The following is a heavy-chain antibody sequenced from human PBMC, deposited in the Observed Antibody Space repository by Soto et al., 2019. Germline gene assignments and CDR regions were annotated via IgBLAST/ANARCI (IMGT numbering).Heavy chain of an antibody. D-gene: IGHD6-19*01. Sequence: GGSLRLSCAASGFTFTSYSMNWVRQAPGKGLEWVSYIRGTTHYADSVKGRFTISRDNARSSLYLQMNSLRAEDTAVYYCAKAESGFVQWPNFDYWGQGTLVTVSS. V-gene: IGHV3-48*01. CDR3: AKAESGFVQWPNFDY. J-gene: IGHJ4*02. CDR2: IRGTT. CDR1: GFTFTSYS.